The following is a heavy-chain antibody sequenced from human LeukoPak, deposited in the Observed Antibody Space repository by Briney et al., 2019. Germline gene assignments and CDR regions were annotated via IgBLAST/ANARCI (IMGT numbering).Heavy chain of an antibody. CDR3: ARDGKYYDILTGYFTYNWFDP. D-gene: IGHD3-9*01. Sequence: ASVKVSCKASGYTFTGYYMHWVRQAPGQGLEWMGWINPNSGGTNYAQKFQGRVTMTRDTSISTAYMELSRLRSDDTAVYYCARDGKYYDILTGYFTYNWFDPWGQGTLVTVSS. CDR2: INPNSGGT. V-gene: IGHV1-2*02. CDR1: GYTFTGYY. J-gene: IGHJ5*02.